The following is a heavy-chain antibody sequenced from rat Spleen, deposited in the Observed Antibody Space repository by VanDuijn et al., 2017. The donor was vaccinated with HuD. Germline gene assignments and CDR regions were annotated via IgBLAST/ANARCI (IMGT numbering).Heavy chain of an antibody. CDR1: GFIFSNYY. D-gene: IGHD1-4*01. J-gene: IGHJ2*01. Sequence: EVQLVESGGGLVQPGRSLKLSCAASGFIFSNYYMVWVRQAPTKGLEWVATISYGDSSGHSSTYYRDSVKGRFTISRDNAKSTLSLQMNSLRSEDTATYICTRGPGFDYWGQGVMVTVSS. CDR3: TRGPGFDY. V-gene: IGHV5-29*01. CDR2: ISYGDSSGHSST.